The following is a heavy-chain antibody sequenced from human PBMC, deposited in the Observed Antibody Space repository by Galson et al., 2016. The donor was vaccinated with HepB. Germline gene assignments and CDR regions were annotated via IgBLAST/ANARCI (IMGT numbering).Heavy chain of an antibody. Sequence: QSGAEVKKPGESLKISCKGSGYTFSTYWIGWVRQMPGKGLEWMGIIYPGDSDTRYSPSFQGQVTISADKSITTAYLQWSSLKASDTAMYYCARRGFSYSSGGGYFDLRGHGTLVTVSS. J-gene: IGHJ2*01. CDR1: GYTFSTYW. V-gene: IGHV5-51*01. CDR3: ARRGFSYSSGGGYFDL. D-gene: IGHD5-18*01. CDR2: IYPGDSDT.